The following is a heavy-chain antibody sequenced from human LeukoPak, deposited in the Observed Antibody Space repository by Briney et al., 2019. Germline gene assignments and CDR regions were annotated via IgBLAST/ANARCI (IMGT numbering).Heavy chain of an antibody. CDR2: ISSSGSTI. CDR3: ASWLRYYYYDMDV. J-gene: IGHJ6*04. V-gene: IGHV3-48*03. Sequence: GGSLRLSCAASGFTFSSYEMNWVRQAPGKGLEWVSYISSSGSTIYYADSVKGRFTISRDNAKNSLYLQMNSLRAEDTAVYYCASWLRYYYYDMDVWGKGTTVTVSS. CDR1: GFTFSSYE. D-gene: IGHD5-12*01.